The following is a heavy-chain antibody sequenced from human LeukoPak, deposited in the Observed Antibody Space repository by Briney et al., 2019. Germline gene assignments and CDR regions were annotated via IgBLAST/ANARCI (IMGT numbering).Heavy chain of an antibody. V-gene: IGHV3-30*18. D-gene: IGHD3-16*01. CDR1: GCTFSSYG. CDR2: ISYGGSNK. Sequence: PGRSLRLSCAASGCTFSSYGMHWVRQAPGKGLEWVAVISYGGSNKYYADSVKGRFTISRDNSKNTLYLQMNSLRAEDTAVYYCAKAMITNGSGGGNGMDVWGKGTTVTVSS. CDR3: AKAMITNGSGGGNGMDV. J-gene: IGHJ6*04.